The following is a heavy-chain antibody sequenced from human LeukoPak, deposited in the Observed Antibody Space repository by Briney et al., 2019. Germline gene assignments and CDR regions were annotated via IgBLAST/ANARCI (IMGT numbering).Heavy chain of an antibody. D-gene: IGHD5-18*01. Sequence: GGSLRLSCAASGITSDAYAMHWVRQAPGKGLEWVSVIRGGGAVAFYADSVKGRFAISRDNSRNTLYLHLNSLRADDTAVYYCAKSSSSYGNDALDIWGQGTMVTVSS. V-gene: IGHV3-23*01. CDR1: GITSDAYA. CDR2: IRGGGAVA. CDR3: AKSSSSYGNDALDI. J-gene: IGHJ3*02.